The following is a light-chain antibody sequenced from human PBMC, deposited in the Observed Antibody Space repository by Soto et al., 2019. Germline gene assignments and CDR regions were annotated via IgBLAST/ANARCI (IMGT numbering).Light chain of an antibody. CDR2: GAS. Sequence: EIVMTQSPATLSVSPGERATLSCRASQSVSSNLAWYQQKPGHAPRLLIYGASTRATGIPARFSGSGSGTEFTLTISSLQSEDFAVYYCQHYNNWPPAVTFGPGTKVDIK. J-gene: IGKJ3*01. V-gene: IGKV3-15*01. CDR1: QSVSSN. CDR3: QHYNNWPPAVT.